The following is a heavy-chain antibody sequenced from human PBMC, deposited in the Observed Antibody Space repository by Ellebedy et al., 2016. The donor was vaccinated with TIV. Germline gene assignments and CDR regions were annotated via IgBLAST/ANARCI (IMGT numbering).Heavy chain of an antibody. CDR3: ARSSYGSGSYYANYFDY. V-gene: IGHV1-18*04. CDR1: GYTFTSYG. J-gene: IGHJ4*02. D-gene: IGHD3-10*01. CDR2: ISAYNGNT. Sequence: AASVKVSCKASGYTFTSYGISWVRQAPGQGLEWMGWISAYNGNTKYAQKLQGRVTMTTDTSTSTAYMELRSLRSDDTAVYYCARSSYGSGSYYANYFDYWGQGTLVTVSS.